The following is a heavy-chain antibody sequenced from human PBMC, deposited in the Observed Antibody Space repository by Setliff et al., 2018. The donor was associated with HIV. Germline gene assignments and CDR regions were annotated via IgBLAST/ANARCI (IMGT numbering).Heavy chain of an antibody. Sequence: PSETLSLTCTVSGYSISSGYYWGWIRQPPGKGLEWIGSIYHSGNTNDNPSLKSRVTISVDTSKNQFSLNLSSVTAADTAIYYCARTQTELLLSYYFDYWGQGTLVTVSS. J-gene: IGHJ4*02. D-gene: IGHD2-15*01. V-gene: IGHV4-38-2*02. CDR2: IYHSGNT. CDR3: ARTQTELLLSYYFDY. CDR1: GYSISSGYY.